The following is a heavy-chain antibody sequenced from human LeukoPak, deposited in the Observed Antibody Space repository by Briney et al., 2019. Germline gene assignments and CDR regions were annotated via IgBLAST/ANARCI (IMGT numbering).Heavy chain of an antibody. J-gene: IGHJ4*02. CDR3: ARDSTTWGYSGRFDQ. Sequence: GGSLRLSCAASGFTFSDYYMNWVRQAPGKRLEWISYISTGSTYTNYIDSVKGRFTISRDNAKNSLYLRMNSLRAEDSAVYYCARDSTTWGYSGRFDQWGQGTLVTVSS. CDR1: GFTFSDYY. V-gene: IGHV3-11*06. CDR2: ISTGSTYT. D-gene: IGHD1-26*01.